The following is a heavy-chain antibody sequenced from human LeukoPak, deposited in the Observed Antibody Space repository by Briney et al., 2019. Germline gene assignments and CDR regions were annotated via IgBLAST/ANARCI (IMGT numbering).Heavy chain of an antibody. Sequence: WASVKVSCKASGYTFTNFDINWVRQAPGQGLEWMGWMNPVTGDAGSTQKFQGRVTLTRDTSISTAYMELSSLTSDDTAFYYCARAPMGTAAFYWGQGTLVTVSS. D-gene: IGHD2-2*01. CDR1: GYTFTNFD. V-gene: IGHV1-8*01. CDR3: ARAPMGTAAFY. J-gene: IGHJ4*02. CDR2: MNPVTGDA.